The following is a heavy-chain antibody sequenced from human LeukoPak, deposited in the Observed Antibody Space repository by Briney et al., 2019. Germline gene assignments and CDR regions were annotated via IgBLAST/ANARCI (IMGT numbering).Heavy chain of an antibody. J-gene: IGHJ4*02. D-gene: IGHD3-3*01. CDR2: ISAYNGNT. CDR1: GYTFTSYG. CDR3: ASSRYDFWSGSFDY. V-gene: IGHV1-18*01. Sequence: EASVKVSCKASGYTFTSYGISWVRQAPGQGLEWMGWISAYNGNTNYAQKLQGRVTMTTDTSTSTAYMELRSLRSDDTAVYYCASSRYDFWSGSFDYWGQGTLVTVSS.